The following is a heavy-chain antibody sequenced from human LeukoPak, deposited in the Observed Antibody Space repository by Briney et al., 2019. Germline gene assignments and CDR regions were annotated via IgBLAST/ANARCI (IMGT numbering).Heavy chain of an antibody. CDR1: GGSISSSSYY. J-gene: IGHJ6*02. CDR2: IYTSGST. CDR3: ARGGNSGDYYYYGMDV. V-gene: IGHV4-61*02. D-gene: IGHD4-23*01. Sequence: SETLSLTCTVSGGSISSSSYYWGWIRQPAGKGLEWIGRIYTSGSTNYNPSLKSRVTMSVDTSKNQFSLKLSSVTAADTAVYYCARGGNSGDYYYYGMDVWGQGTTVTVSS.